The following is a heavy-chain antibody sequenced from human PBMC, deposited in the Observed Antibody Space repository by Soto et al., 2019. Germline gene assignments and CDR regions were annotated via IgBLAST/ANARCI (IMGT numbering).Heavy chain of an antibody. D-gene: IGHD3-10*01. V-gene: IGHV5-51*01. CDR3: ARRPGSWFDP. CDR2: IFPSDSDT. J-gene: IGHJ5*02. Sequence: PGESLKISCNASGYSFTTSWIGWVRQMPGKGLEWMGIIFPSDSDTRYSPSFQGQVTISVDKSISTAYLQWSSLKALDTAMYYCARRPGSWFDPWGQGTLVTVSS. CDR1: GYSFTTSW.